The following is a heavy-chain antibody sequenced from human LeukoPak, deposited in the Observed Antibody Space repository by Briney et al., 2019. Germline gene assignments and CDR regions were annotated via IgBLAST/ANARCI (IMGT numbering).Heavy chain of an antibody. CDR3: VRGPYGASISNWFDP. D-gene: IGHD4/OR15-4a*01. CDR1: GDSITGYS. V-gene: IGHV4-59*01. J-gene: IGHJ5*02. Sequence: SEPLSLTCSVSGDSITGYSWSWIRQTPGKGLEWIGYIYYNGDTHYNPSLNSRLSISVDTPNNQFSLNLRSVTAADTAVYYCVRGPYGASISNWFDPWGQGRLVTVSS. CDR2: IYYNGDT.